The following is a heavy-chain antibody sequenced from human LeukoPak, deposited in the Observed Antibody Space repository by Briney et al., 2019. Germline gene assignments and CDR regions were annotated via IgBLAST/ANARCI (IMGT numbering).Heavy chain of an antibody. Sequence: SETLSLTCTVSGYSISSGHYWGWIRQPPGKGLEWIGSVYYSGTTYYNPSLKSRVTISVDTSKNQFSLKLSSVTAADTAVYYCARRKISYYDILTGYLDYWGQGTLVTVSS. CDR1: GYSISSGHY. J-gene: IGHJ4*02. CDR3: ARRKISYYDILTGYLDY. D-gene: IGHD3-9*01. CDR2: VYYSGTT. V-gene: IGHV4-38-2*02.